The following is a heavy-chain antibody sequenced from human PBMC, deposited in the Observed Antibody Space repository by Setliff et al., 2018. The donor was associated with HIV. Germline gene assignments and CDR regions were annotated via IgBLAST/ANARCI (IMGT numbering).Heavy chain of an antibody. D-gene: IGHD5-18*01. CDR1: GYSISSGYY. Sequence: SETLSLTCAVSGYSISSGYYWGWIRQPPGKGLEWIGGINHSGSTNYNPSLKSRVTISVDTSKNQFSLKLSSVTAADTAIYYCAKMHTAMDPDTFDIWGQGTMVTVS. CDR2: INHSGST. J-gene: IGHJ3*02. CDR3: AKMHTAMDPDTFDI. V-gene: IGHV4-38-2*01.